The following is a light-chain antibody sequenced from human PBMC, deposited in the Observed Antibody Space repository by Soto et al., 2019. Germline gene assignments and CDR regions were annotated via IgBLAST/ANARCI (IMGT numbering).Light chain of an antibody. CDR3: QQYSTYPWT. J-gene: IGKJ1*01. CDR1: QTIIPF. CDR2: KAS. V-gene: IGKV1-5*03. Sequence: DIQMTQSPSTLSASVGDRVTITCRASQTIIPFLAWYQQRPGKAPNLLIYKASSLESGVPSRFSGSGSGTEFTLTISSLQPDDFATYFCQQYSTYPWTFGQGTKVEVK.